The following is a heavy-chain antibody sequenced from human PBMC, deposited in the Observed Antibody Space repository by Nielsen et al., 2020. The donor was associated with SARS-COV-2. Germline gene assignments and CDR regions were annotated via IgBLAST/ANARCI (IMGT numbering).Heavy chain of an antibody. D-gene: IGHD3-16*01. CDR3: AKRRAVFMLTFGGEGAMDV. Sequence: AGSLRLSCAASGFTFSSYAMSWVRQAPGKGLEWVSAISGSGGSTYYADSVKGRFTISRDNSKNTLYLQMNNLSVEDTAIYHCAKRRAVFMLTFGGEGAMDVWGQGTTVSVSS. J-gene: IGHJ6*02. CDR1: GFTFSSYA. V-gene: IGHV3-23*01. CDR2: ISGSGGST.